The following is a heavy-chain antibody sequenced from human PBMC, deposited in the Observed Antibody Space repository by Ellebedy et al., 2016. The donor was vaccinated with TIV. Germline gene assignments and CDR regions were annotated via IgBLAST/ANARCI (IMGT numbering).Heavy chain of an antibody. Sequence: GGSLRLSCAASGFTFSTYAMNWVRQAPGTGLEWVSAISGSGGNTYYADSVKGRFTTSRDNSKNTLYLQMNSLRAENTAVYYCAKYRGESAYYHGLDVWGQGTTVTVSS. V-gene: IGHV3-23*01. D-gene: IGHD3-10*01. CDR3: AKYRGESAYYHGLDV. J-gene: IGHJ6*02. CDR2: ISGSGGNT. CDR1: GFTFSTYA.